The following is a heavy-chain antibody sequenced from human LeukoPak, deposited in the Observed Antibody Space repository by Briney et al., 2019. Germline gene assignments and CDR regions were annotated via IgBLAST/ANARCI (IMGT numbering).Heavy chain of an antibody. D-gene: IGHD5-18*01. CDR1: GYTFTSYD. CDR3: ARGGSTWIQLWLIDY. CDR2: MNPNSGNT. J-gene: IGHJ4*02. Sequence: ASVKVSCEASGYTFTSYDINWVRQATGQGLEWMGWMNPNSGNTGYAQKFQGRVTMTRNTSISTAYMELSSLRSEDTAVYYCARGGSTWIQLWLIDYWGQGTLVTVSS. V-gene: IGHV1-8*01.